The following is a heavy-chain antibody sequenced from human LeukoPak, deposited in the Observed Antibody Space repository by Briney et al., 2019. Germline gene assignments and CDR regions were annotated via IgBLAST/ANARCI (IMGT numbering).Heavy chain of an antibody. CDR2: IYHSGST. D-gene: IGHD3-10*01. CDR1: GYSISSGYY. CDR3: ARSPPMVRGPPHLWFDP. V-gene: IGHV4-38-2*02. J-gene: IGHJ5*02. Sequence: SETLSLTCTVSGYSISSGYYWGWIRQPPGKGLEWIGSIYHSGSTYYNPSLKSRVTISLDTSKNQFSLKLTSVTAADTGVYYCARSPPMVRGPPHLWFDPWGQGTLVTVSS.